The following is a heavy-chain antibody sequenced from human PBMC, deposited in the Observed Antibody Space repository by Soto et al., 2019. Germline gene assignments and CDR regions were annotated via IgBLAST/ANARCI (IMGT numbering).Heavy chain of an antibody. CDR1: CGSINSYY. Sequence: PSETLSLTCTFSCGSINSYYWSWIRQPPGKGLEWIGYINYSGSTNHNPSLKSRVTISVDTSKKQFSLKLTSVTAADTAVYYCARDSGDSRSDWFDPWGQGTLVTVSS. CDR2: INYSGST. CDR3: ARDSGDSRSDWFDP. V-gene: IGHV4-59*01. D-gene: IGHD3-10*01. J-gene: IGHJ5*02.